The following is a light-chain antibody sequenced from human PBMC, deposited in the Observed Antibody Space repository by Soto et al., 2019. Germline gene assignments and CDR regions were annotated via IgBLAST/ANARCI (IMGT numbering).Light chain of an antibody. V-gene: IGLV1-51*01. J-gene: IGLJ1*01. CDR2: DDN. CDR3: GAWDDGLNVYG. Sequence: QSVLTQPPSVSAAPGQDVTISCSGSSSNLAYNSLSWYQQLPGTAPKLLIYDDNKRPSGIPARFSGSKSGTSATLGITGLETGDEADYYCGAWDDGLNVYGFGSGTKVTVL. CDR1: SSNLAYNS.